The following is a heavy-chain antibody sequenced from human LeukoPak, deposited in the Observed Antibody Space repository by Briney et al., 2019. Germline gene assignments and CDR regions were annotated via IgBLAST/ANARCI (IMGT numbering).Heavy chain of an antibody. D-gene: IGHD6-19*01. CDR3: ARGSTPGADYSSGWYGYYYYYGMDV. Sequence: SETLSLTCTVSGGSISSSSYYWGWIRQPPGKGLEWIGSIYYSGSTYYNPSLKSRVTISVDTSKNQFSLKLSSVTAADTAVYYCARGSTPGADYSSGWYGYYYYYGMDVWGQGTTVTVSS. J-gene: IGHJ6*02. CDR2: IYYSGST. V-gene: IGHV4-39*07. CDR1: GGSISSSSYY.